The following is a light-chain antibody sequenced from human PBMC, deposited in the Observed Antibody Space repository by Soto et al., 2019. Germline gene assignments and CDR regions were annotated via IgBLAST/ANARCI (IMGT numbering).Light chain of an antibody. V-gene: IGLV2-23*02. Sequence: QSALTQPASVSGSPIQSITIACAGTSSDVGNFNLVSWYQHHPGKAPKLMIFEVSKRPSGVSNRYSGSKSGNTASLTISGLQAEDEADYYCCSYAGNKVHYVFGTGTKVTVL. CDR2: EVS. CDR3: CSYAGNKVHYV. J-gene: IGLJ1*01. CDR1: SSDVGNFNL.